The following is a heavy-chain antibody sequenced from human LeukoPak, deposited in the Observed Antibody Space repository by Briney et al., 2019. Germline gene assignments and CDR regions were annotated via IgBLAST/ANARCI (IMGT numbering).Heavy chain of an antibody. CDR3: ARDNYGGNLDY. D-gene: IGHD4-23*01. V-gene: IGHV3-53*01. J-gene: IGHJ4*02. CDR2: IYTGGST. CDR1: GFTVSSTY. Sequence: GGSLRLSCTASGFTVSSTYMSWVRQAPGKGLEWVSVIYTGGSTYYADSVKGRFTISRDNSKNTLYLQMNSLRAEDTAVYYCARDNYGGNLDYWGQGTLVTVSS.